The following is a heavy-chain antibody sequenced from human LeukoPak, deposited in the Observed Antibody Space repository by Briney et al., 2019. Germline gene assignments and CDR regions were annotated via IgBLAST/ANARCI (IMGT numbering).Heavy chain of an antibody. J-gene: IGHJ6*03. Sequence: SGGSLRLSCAASGFTFSSYEMNWVRQAPGKAMEWVSSITSSGTYTFYADSVKGRFTISRDNAKNSLYLQMDSLGPEDTAVYYCARDPYSGNYGTYYYYYMDVWGKGTTVTISS. V-gene: IGHV3-21*01. CDR2: ITSSGTYT. CDR3: ARDPYSGNYGTYYYYYMDV. CDR1: GFTFSSYE. D-gene: IGHD1-26*01.